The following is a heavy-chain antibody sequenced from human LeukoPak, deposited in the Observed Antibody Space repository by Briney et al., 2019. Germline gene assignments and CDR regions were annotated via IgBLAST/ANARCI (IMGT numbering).Heavy chain of an antibody. CDR1: GFTFSDYY. V-gene: IGHV4-34*01. CDR3: ARYRDAGGYFDY. Sequence: GSLRLSCAASGFTFSDYYMSWIRQPPGKGLEWIGEINHSGSTNYNPSLKSRVTISVDTSKNQFSLKLSSVTAADTAVYYCARYRDAGGYFDYWGQGTLVTVSS. J-gene: IGHJ4*02. D-gene: IGHD3-10*01. CDR2: INHSGST.